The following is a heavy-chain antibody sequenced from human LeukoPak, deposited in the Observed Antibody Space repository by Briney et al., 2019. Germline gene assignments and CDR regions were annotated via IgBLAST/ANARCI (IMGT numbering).Heavy chain of an antibody. V-gene: IGHV4-59*01. CDR2: IYYSGSI. CDR1: GASISSYY. Sequence: PSETLSLTCTVSGASISSYYWSWIRQPPGKGLEWIGDIYYSGSIKYNPSLKSRVTMSVDTSKNQFSLKLSSVTAADTAIYYCARENPSGYYNRPIDYWGQGTLVTVSS. D-gene: IGHD3-22*01. J-gene: IGHJ4*02. CDR3: ARENPSGYYNRPIDY.